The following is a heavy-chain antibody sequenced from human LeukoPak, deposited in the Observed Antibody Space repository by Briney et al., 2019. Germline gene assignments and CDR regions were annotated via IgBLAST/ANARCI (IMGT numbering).Heavy chain of an antibody. J-gene: IGHJ4*02. D-gene: IGHD3-9*01. CDR2: ISSSSSTI. CDR1: GFTFSSYG. V-gene: IGHV3-48*01. CDR3: ARAEYYDILTGYYGGYYFDY. Sequence: GGSLRLSCAASGFTFSSYGMTWVRQAPGKGLEWVSYISSSSSTIYYADSVKGRFTISRDNAKNSLYLQMNSLRAEDTAVYYCARAEYYDILTGYYGGYYFDYWGQGTLVTVSS.